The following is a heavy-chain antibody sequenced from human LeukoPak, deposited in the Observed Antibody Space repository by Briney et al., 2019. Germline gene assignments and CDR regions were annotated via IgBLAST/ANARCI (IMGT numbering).Heavy chain of an antibody. J-gene: IGHJ4*02. V-gene: IGHV3-74*01. Sequence: GGSLRLSCAASGFTFSSYWMHWVRQAPGKGLVWGSRIRSNGSSTSYADSVKGRFTISRDNAKNTLYLQMNSLRAEDTAVYYCAREQGYYSVPGYWGQGTLVTVSS. CDR2: IRSNGSST. D-gene: IGHD3-22*01. CDR1: GFTFSSYW. CDR3: AREQGYYSVPGY.